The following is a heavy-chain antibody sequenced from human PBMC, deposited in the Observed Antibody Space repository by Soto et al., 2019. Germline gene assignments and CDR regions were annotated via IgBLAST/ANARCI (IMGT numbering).Heavy chain of an antibody. CDR3: AKSPYGDYQRIDY. CDR1: GFTFDDYA. J-gene: IGHJ4*02. CDR2: ISWNSGSI. V-gene: IGHV3-9*01. D-gene: IGHD4-17*01. Sequence: EVQLVESGGGLVQPGRSLRLSCAASGFTFDDYAMHWVRQAPGKGLEWVSGISWNSGSIGYADSVKGRFTISRDNAKNSLYLQMNRLRAEDTALYYCAKSPYGDYQRIDYWGQGTLVTVSS.